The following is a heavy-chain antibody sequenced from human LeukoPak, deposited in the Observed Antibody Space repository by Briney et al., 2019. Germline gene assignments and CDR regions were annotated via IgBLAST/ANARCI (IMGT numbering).Heavy chain of an antibody. CDR3: ARAPRSSSWKFDY. CDR1: GFTFSSYA. V-gene: IGHV3-66*01. J-gene: IGHJ4*02. CDR2: IYSGGST. Sequence: GGSLRLSCADSGFTFSSYAMSWVRQAPGKGLEWVSVIYSGGSTYYADSVKGRFTISRDNSKNTLYLQMNSLRAEDTAVYYCARAPRSSSWKFDYWGQGTLVTVSS. D-gene: IGHD6-13*01.